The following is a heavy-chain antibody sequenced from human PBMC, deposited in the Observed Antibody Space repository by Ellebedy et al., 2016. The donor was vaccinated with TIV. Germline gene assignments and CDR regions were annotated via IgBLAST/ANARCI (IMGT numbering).Heavy chain of an antibody. V-gene: IGHV3-53*01. Sequence: GGSLRLSCAASGFTFSAFALSWVRQAPGKGLEWVSTFYSGGDTYYADSVKGRFAISRDNSKSTLFLQMNSLTAEDTAVYYCATSIVGATWGDFDNWGQGTLVTVSS. J-gene: IGHJ4*02. D-gene: IGHD1-26*01. CDR1: GFTFSAFA. CDR3: ATSIVGATWGDFDN. CDR2: FYSGGDT.